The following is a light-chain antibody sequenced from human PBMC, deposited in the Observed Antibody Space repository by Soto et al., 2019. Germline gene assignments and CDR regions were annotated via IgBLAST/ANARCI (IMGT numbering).Light chain of an antibody. CDR1: SSDVGGYNY. CDR2: DVT. V-gene: IGLV2-11*01. CDR3: CSYAGSYSFEV. J-gene: IGLJ2*01. Sequence: QSALTQPRSVSRSPGQSVTISCTGTSSDVGGYNYVSWYQQHPGKAPKLMIYDVTKRPSGVPDRFSGSKSGNTASLTISGLQAEDEADYYCCSYAGSYSFEVFGGGTKLTVL.